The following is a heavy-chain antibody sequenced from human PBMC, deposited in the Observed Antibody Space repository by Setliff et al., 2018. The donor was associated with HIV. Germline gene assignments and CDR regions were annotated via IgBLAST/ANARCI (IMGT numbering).Heavy chain of an antibody. V-gene: IGHV4-31*03. CDR3: VKAVAAPSWFDP. Sequence: SETLSLTCTVSNASISSRGFYWSWVRQHPGKGLEWIGYISYTGSTYSNPSLKSRVSISVDTSKNQFSLKLTSVTAADTAVYYCVKAVAAPSWFDPWGQGTLVTVSS. CDR1: NASISSRGFY. D-gene: IGHD2-15*01. J-gene: IGHJ5*02. CDR2: ISYTGST.